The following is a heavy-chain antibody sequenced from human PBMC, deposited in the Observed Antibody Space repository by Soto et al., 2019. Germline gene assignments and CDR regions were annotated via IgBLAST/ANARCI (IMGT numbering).Heavy chain of an antibody. J-gene: IGHJ4*02. D-gene: IGHD6-19*01. CDR3: ARAPSHGWFQHLDY. V-gene: IGHV5-51*01. CDR2: SYPGDSDT. CDR1: GCRVGKYW. Sequence: DALKMSVEGSGCRVGKYWSGLVRQKPGKDIEWMGISYPGDSDTRYSPSFQGNVTISADKSLNTACLQWSSLRVSDTAIYYYARAPSHGWFQHLDYWGQRTLVTVSS.